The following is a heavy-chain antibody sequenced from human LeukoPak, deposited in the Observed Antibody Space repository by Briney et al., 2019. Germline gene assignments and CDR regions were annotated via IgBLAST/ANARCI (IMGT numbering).Heavy chain of an antibody. Sequence: PGRSRRLSGAASGFTFSSYAMDWVRQGPGKGLEWVAVISYDGSNKYYADSVKGRFTISRDNSKNTLYLQMNSLRAEDTAVYYCARDRGIAVAVYFDYWGQGTLVTVSS. CDR1: GFTFSSYA. J-gene: IGHJ4*02. V-gene: IGHV3-30-3*01. CDR3: ARDRGIAVAVYFDY. CDR2: ISYDGSNK. D-gene: IGHD6-19*01.